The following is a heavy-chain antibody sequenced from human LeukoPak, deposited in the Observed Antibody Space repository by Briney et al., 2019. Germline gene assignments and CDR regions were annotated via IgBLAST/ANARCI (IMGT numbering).Heavy chain of an antibody. CDR2: ISGSGGST. D-gene: IGHD1-26*01. Sequence: GGSLRLSCAASGFTFSSYAMSWVRQAPGQGLEWVSAISGSGGSTYYADSVKGRFTISRDNSKNTLYLQMNSLRAEDTAVYYCAGGSYYYYYYMDVWGKGTTVTVSS. CDR1: GFTFSSYA. J-gene: IGHJ6*03. V-gene: IGHV3-23*01. CDR3: AGGSYYYYYYMDV.